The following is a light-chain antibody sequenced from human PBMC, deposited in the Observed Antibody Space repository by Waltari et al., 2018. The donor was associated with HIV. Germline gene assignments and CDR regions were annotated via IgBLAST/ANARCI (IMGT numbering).Light chain of an antibody. J-gene: IGLJ1*01. CDR2: SNN. CDR3: AAWDDSLSGFYV. Sequence: QSVLTQPPSASGTPGQRVTIRCSGSSFNIGSNFVYWYQQLPGAAPNLLIYSNNQRPSGVPDRFAGSKSGTSASLAISGLRSEDEADYYCAAWDDSLSGFYVVGTGTKVTVL. CDR1: SFNIGSNF. V-gene: IGLV1-47*02.